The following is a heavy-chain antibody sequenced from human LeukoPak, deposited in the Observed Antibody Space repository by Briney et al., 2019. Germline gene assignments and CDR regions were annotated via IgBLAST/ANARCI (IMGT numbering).Heavy chain of an antibody. J-gene: IGHJ3*02. Sequence: PGGSLRLSCAASGFTFSSYWMHWVRQAPGKGLVWVSRINSDGSSTSYADSVRGRFTISRDNAKNTLYLQMNSLRAEDTAVYYCAREGVDDAFDIWGQGTMVTVSS. CDR3: AREGVDDAFDI. CDR2: INSDGSST. D-gene: IGHD2-21*01. CDR1: GFTFSSYW. V-gene: IGHV3-74*01.